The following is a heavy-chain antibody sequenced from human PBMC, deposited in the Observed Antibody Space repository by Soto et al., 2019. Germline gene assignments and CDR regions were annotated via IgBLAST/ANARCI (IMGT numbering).Heavy chain of an antibody. D-gene: IGHD5-18*01. CDR1: GGSFSGYY. J-gene: IGHJ4*02. Sequence: PSETLSLTCAVYGGSFSGYYGSWIRQHPGKGLEWIGYIYHSGSTYYNPSLKSRVTISVDTSKNQFSLKLSSVTAADTAVYYCARVLLRVQLWLIDYWGQGTLVTVSS. CDR3: ARVLLRVQLWLIDY. CDR2: IYHSGST. V-gene: IGHV4-34*09.